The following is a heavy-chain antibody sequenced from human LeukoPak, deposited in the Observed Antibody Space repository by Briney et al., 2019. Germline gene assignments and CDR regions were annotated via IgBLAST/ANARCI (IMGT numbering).Heavy chain of an antibody. Sequence: SETLSLTCTVSGGSISSYYWSWIRQPPGKGLEWIGYIYYSGSTNYNPSLKSRVTISVDTSKNQFSLKLSSVTAADTAVYYCATLAVAGTTSPDYWGQGTLVTVSS. CDR2: IYYSGST. V-gene: IGHV4-59*08. CDR3: ATLAVAGTTSPDY. J-gene: IGHJ4*02. D-gene: IGHD6-19*01. CDR1: GGSISSYY.